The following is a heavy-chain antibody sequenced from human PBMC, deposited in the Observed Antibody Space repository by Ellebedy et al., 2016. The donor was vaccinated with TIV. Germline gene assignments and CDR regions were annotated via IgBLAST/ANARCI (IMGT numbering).Heavy chain of an antibody. CDR1: GGSMISDDHY. J-gene: IGHJ3*02. CDR3: VRPRSGYFAFDI. D-gene: IGHD3-3*01. V-gene: IGHV4-39*01. CDR2: IHDSGST. Sequence: MPSETLSLTCTVSGGSMISDDHYWGWTRQPPGKGLEWIGSIHDSGSTYDNLSLKTRVTISVDTSKNQLSLKLSSVTAADTAVYYCVRPRSGYFAFDIWGQGTMVTVSS.